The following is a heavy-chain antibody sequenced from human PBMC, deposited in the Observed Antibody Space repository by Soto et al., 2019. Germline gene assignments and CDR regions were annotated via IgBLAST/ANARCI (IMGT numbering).Heavy chain of an antibody. J-gene: IGHJ5*02. CDR1: GGSSISYY. Sequence: SETLSLTCTVSGGSSISYYWSWIRQAPGKGLAWTGYIYYSGSTNYNPSLKSRVTISVDTSKNQFSLKRSSVTAADTAVYYCASDSSGWTYNWFDPWGQGTLVTVSS. D-gene: IGHD6-19*01. V-gene: IGHV4-59*01. CDR3: ASDSSGWTYNWFDP. CDR2: IYYSGST.